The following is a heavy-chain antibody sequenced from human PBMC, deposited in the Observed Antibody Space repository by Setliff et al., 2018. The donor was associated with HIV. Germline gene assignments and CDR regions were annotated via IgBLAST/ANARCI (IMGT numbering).Heavy chain of an antibody. V-gene: IGHV4-30-2*02. J-gene: IGHJ4*02. CDR3: ARGTLYYDYVWGTPFPFDY. Sequence: SETLSLTCAVSGDSISSGGYSWNWIRQPPGKGLEWIGYIYHSGSTYYNPSLKSRVTISVVTSKNQFSLKLSSVTAADTAVYYCARGTLYYDYVWGTPFPFDYWGQGTLVTVSS. CDR2: IYHSGST. CDR1: GDSISSGGYS. D-gene: IGHD3-16*01.